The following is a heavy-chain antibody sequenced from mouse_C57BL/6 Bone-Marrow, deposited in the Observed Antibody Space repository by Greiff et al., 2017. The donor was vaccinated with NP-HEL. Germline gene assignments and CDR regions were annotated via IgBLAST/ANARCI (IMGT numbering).Heavy chain of an antibody. J-gene: IGHJ2*01. CDR3: AREVTTVVATDY. V-gene: IGHV1-81*01. Sequence: QVQLQQSGAELARPGASVKLSCKASGYTFTSYGISWVKQRTGQGLEWIGEIYPRSGNTYYNDQFKGKATLTADKSSSTAYMELRSMTSEDSAVYFCAREVTTVVATDYWGQGTTLTVSS. CDR2: IYPRSGNT. D-gene: IGHD1-1*01. CDR1: GYTFTSYG.